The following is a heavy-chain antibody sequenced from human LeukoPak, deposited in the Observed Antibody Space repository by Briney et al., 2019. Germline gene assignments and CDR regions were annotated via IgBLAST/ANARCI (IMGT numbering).Heavy chain of an antibody. V-gene: IGHV3-15*01. Sequence: GGSLRLSCAASGXTFPNTWVSWVRQAPGKGLEWAGRIKSKTDGGTADYAAPGKGRFTISRDDSKNTLYLQMNSLKTEDTAVYYCITWRWFDPWGQGTLVTVSS. CDR1: GXTFPNTW. CDR3: ITWRWFDP. CDR2: IKSKTDGGTA. J-gene: IGHJ5*02.